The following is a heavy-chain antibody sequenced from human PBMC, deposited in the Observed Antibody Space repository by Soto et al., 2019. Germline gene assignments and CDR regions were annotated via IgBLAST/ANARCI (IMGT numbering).Heavy chain of an antibody. Sequence: PGDPLTISCQGSGDSCTSYWIGWVRHMPGKGLECMGIIYPGDSDTRYSPSFQGQVTISADKSISTAYLQWSSLKASDTAMYYCARGHDQNPYSSGWPRPPSRDWFDPWGQGTLVTVSS. D-gene: IGHD6-19*01. J-gene: IGHJ5*02. CDR2: IYPGDSDT. CDR1: GDSCTSYW. V-gene: IGHV5-51*01. CDR3: ARGHDQNPYSSGWPRPPSRDWFDP.